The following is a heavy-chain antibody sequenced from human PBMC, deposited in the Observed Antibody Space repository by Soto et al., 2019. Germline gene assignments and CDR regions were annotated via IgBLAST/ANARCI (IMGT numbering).Heavy chain of an antibody. CDR3: AKGDNLGPKTGYAFDP. D-gene: IGHD5-12*01. V-gene: IGHV6-1*01. Sequence: SQTLSLTCAISGDSVSSNSAAWNWIRQSPSRGLEWLGRTYYRSKWYNDYAVSVKSRITINPDTSKNQFSLQLNSVTPEDTAVYFCAKGDNLGPKTGYAFDPWGQGIMVTVYS. J-gene: IGHJ5*02. CDR2: TYYRSKWYN. CDR1: GDSVSSNSAA.